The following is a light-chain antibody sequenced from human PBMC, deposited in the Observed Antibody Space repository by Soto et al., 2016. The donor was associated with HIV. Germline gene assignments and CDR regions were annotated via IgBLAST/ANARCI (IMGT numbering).Light chain of an antibody. CDR1: KLGNRF. CDR2: QDD. Sequence: SYDLTQPPSVSVSPGQTASIICSGDKLGNRFVSWYQVRPGQSPVLVIYQDDKRPSGTPERFFGSNSGDTATLTISGTQALDEADYYCQAWDRSIGVFGTGTQGHRP. J-gene: IGLJ1*01. V-gene: IGLV3-1*01. CDR3: QAWDRSIGV.